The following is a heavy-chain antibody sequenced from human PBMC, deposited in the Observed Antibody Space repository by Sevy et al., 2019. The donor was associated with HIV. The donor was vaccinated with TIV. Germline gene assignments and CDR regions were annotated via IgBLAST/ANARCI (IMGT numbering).Heavy chain of an antibody. D-gene: IGHD6-19*01. Sequence: SETLSLTCTVSGGSVSSGSYYWSWIRQPPGKGLEWIGYIYYSRSTNYNPSLNRRVTISVDTSKNQISLKLSSVTAAETAVYYWASDQSSSGWYEWGYYYGMDVWGQGTTVTVSS. CDR1: GGSVSSGSYY. CDR2: IYYSRST. V-gene: IGHV4-61*01. J-gene: IGHJ6*02. CDR3: ASDQSSSGWYEWGYYYGMDV.